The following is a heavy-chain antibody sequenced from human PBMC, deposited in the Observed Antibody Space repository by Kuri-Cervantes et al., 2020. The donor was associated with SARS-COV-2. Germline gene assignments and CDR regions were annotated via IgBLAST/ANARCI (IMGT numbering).Heavy chain of an antibody. CDR1: GFTFSSYW. CDR3: ARGGGYDFWSGFDY. CDR2: INSDGSST. J-gene: IGHJ4*02. Sequence: GGSLRLSCAASGFTFSSYWMHWVRQAPGKGLVWVSRINSDGSSTSYADSVKGRFTISSDNAKNTLYLQMNSLRAEDTAVYYCARGGGYDFWSGFDYWGQGTLVTVSS. V-gene: IGHV3-74*01. D-gene: IGHD3-3*01.